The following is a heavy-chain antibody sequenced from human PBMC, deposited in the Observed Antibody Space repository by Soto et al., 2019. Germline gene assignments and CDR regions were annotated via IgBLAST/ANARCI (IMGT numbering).Heavy chain of an antibody. D-gene: IGHD1-1*01. CDR2: INPNSGGT. CDR3: ARGMEYNWNAPPSYYYYYYGMDV. Sequence: ASVKVSCKASGYTFTGYYMHWVRQAPGQGLEWMGWINPNSGGTNYAQKFQGRVTMTRNTSISTAYMELSSLRSEDTAVYYCARGMEYNWNAPPSYYYYYYGMDVWGQGTTVTVSS. J-gene: IGHJ6*02. V-gene: IGHV1-2*02. CDR1: GYTFTGYY.